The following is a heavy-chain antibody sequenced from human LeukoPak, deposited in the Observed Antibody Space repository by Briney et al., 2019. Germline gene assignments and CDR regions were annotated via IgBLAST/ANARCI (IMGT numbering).Heavy chain of an antibody. CDR2: ISGSCGST. J-gene: IGHJ3*02. CDR3: AKGWGPGVYDFWSGYPGDAFDI. V-gene: IGHV3-23*01. D-gene: IGHD3-3*01. CDR1: GFTFSSYA. Sequence: PGGSLRLFCAASGFTFSSYAMSWVRQAPGKGLEGVSAISGSCGSTYYADSVKGRFTISRDNSKNTLYLQMNSLRAEDTAVYYCAKGWGPGVYDFWSGYPGDAFDIWGQGTMVTVSS.